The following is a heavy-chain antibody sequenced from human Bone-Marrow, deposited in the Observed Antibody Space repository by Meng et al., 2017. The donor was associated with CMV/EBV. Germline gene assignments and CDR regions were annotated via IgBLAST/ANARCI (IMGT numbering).Heavy chain of an antibody. J-gene: IGHJ6*02. CDR3: ARATSPGGYFPFSYYYGMDV. CDR2: IYYSGST. Sequence: SETLSLTCTVSGGTISSYYWSWIRQPPGKGLEWIGYIYYSGSTNYNPSLKSRVTISVDTSKNQFSLKLSSVTAADTAVYYCARATSPGGYFPFSYYYGMDVWGQGNTVTVSS. V-gene: IGHV4-59*01. D-gene: IGHD2-2*03. CDR1: GGTISSYY.